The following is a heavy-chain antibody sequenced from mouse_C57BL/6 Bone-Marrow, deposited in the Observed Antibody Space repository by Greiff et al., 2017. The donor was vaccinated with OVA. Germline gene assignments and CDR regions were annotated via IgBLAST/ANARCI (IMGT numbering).Heavy chain of an antibody. CDR1: GFTFSDYG. CDR2: ISSGSSTI. J-gene: IGHJ3*01. V-gene: IGHV5-17*01. Sequence: EVQRVESGGGLVKPGGSLKLSCAASGFTFSDYGMHWVRQAPETGLEWVAYISSGSSTIYYADTVKGRFTISRDNAKNTLFLQMTSLRSEDTAMYYCARHDWFAYWGQGTLVTVSA. CDR3: ARHDWFAY.